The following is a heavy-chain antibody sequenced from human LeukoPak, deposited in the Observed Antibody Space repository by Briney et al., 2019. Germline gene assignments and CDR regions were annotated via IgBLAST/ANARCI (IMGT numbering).Heavy chain of an antibody. J-gene: IGHJ6*02. V-gene: IGHV3-30-3*01. CDR2: ISYDGSNK. CDR1: GFTFSSYA. Sequence: GRSPRLSCAASGFTFSSYAMHWVRQAPGKGLEWVAVISYDGSNKYYADSVKGRFTISRDNSKNTLYLQMNSLRAEDTAVYYCARKAAAGTNYYYYGMDVWGQGTTVTVSS. CDR3: ARKAAAGTNYYYYGMDV. D-gene: IGHD6-13*01.